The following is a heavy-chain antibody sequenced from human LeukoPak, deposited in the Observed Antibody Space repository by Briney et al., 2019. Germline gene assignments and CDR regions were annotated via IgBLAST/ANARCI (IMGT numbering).Heavy chain of an antibody. CDR3: ARDFMPNYSNYKTLGY. CDR1: GFTFSSYA. Sequence: GGSLRLSCAASGFTFSSYAMSWVRQAPGKGLEWVSAISGSGGSTYYADSVKGRFTISRDNSKNTLYLQMNSLRAEDTAVYYCARDFMPNYSNYKTLGYWGQGTLVTVSS. V-gene: IGHV3-23*01. CDR2: ISGSGGST. D-gene: IGHD4-11*01. J-gene: IGHJ4*02.